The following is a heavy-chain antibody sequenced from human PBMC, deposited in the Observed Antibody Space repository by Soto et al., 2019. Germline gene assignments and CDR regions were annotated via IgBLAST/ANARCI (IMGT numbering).Heavy chain of an antibody. CDR2: MNPNSGNT. CDR3: ARSTGTNDGMDV. Sequence: QGQLVQSGAEVKKPGASVKVSCKASGYTFTSYDISWVRQATGQGLEWMGWMNPNSGNTGYAQKFQGRVTMTRNTSISTAYMELSILRSEDTAVYYCARSTGTNDGMDVWGQGTTVTVSS. J-gene: IGHJ6*02. V-gene: IGHV1-8*01. CDR1: GYTFTSYD. D-gene: IGHD1-7*01.